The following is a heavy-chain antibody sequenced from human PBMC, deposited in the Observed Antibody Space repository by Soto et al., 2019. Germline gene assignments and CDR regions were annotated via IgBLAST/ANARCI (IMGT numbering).Heavy chain of an antibody. V-gene: IGHV3-33*06. J-gene: IGHJ4*02. CDR2: IWYDGTNK. CDR1: GFSFTTYG. CDR3: AKDRGGGAVVPDY. D-gene: IGHD2-21*01. Sequence: QVQLVESGGGVVQPGRSLRLSCAASGFSFTTYGMHWVRQAPGEGLEWVAVIWYDGTNKYYADSVKGRFTISRDTSKNTRYLQMNSRRAEDTAVYYCAKDRGGGAVVPDYWGQGTLVTVSS.